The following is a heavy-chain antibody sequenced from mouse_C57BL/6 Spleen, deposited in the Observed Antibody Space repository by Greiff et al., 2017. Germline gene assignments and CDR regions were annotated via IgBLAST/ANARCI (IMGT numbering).Heavy chain of an antibody. J-gene: IGHJ4*01. Sequence: EVQRVESGGGLVQPKGSLKLSCAASGFSFNTYAMNWVRQAPGKGLEWVARIRSKSNNYATYYADSVKDRFTISRDDSESMLYLQMNNLKTEDTAMDYCGGGSSPEYGMDYWGQGTSVTVSS. CDR1: GFSFNTYA. CDR2: IRSKSNNYAT. D-gene: IGHD1-1*01. CDR3: GGGSSPEYGMDY. V-gene: IGHV10-1*01.